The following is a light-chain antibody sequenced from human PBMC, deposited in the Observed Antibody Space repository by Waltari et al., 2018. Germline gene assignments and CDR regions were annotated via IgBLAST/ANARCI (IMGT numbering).Light chain of an antibody. CDR1: QSVTNY. Sequence: DIVLTQSTAILSLSPGERASPPCRASQSVTNYLAWYQQKPGQAPRLLIYDTSNRATGIPARFSGSGFGTDFTLTISSLEPEDFAVYYCQQRRDWPLTFGGGTKVEIK. CDR2: DTS. CDR3: QQRRDWPLT. V-gene: IGKV3-11*01. J-gene: IGKJ4*01.